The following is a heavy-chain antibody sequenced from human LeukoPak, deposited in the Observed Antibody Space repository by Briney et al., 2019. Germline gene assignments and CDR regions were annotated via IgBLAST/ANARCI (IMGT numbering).Heavy chain of an antibody. Sequence: SETLSLTCTVSGGSISSGGYYWSWIRQHPGKGLEWIGYIYYSGSTYYNPSLKSRVTISVDTSKNQFSPKLSSVTAADTAVYYCARDREYYDSSGYYYKSGAFDIWGQGTMVTVSS. V-gene: IGHV4-31*03. CDR2: IYYSGST. CDR1: GGSISSGGYY. J-gene: IGHJ3*02. D-gene: IGHD3-22*01. CDR3: ARDREYYDSSGYYYKSGAFDI.